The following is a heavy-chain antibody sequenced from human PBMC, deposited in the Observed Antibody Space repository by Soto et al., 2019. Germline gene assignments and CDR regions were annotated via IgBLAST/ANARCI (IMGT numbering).Heavy chain of an antibody. V-gene: IGHV3-23*01. CDR3: AKDALPYRTLYYYMDV. Sequence: GGSLRLSCAASGFTFSSYAMSWVRQAPGKGLEWVSAISGSGGSTYYADSVKGRFTISRDNSKNTLYLQMNSLRAEDTAVYYCAKDALPYRTLYYYMDVWGKGTTVTVSS. CDR2: ISGSGGST. CDR1: GFTFSSYA. D-gene: IGHD4-4*01. J-gene: IGHJ6*03.